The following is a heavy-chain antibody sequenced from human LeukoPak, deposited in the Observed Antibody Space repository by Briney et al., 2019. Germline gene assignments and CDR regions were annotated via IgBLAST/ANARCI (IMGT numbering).Heavy chain of an antibody. CDR1: GGSISSYY. D-gene: IGHD3-10*01. V-gene: IGHV4-59*01. CDR3: ATVLTMVRGVPRAGAFDI. CDR2: IYYSGST. Sequence: SETLSLTCTVSGGSISSYYWSWIRQPPGKGLEWIGYIYYSGSTNYNPSLKSRVTISVDTSKNQFSLKLSSVTAADTAVYYCATVLTMVRGVPRAGAFDIWGQGTMVTVSS. J-gene: IGHJ3*02.